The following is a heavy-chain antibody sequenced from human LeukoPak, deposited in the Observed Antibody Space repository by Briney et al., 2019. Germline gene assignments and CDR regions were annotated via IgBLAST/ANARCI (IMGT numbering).Heavy chain of an antibody. CDR1: GGSLNNGGYS. Sequence: SETLSLTCAVSGGSLNNGGYSWSWIRQPPGKGLEWIGYIYYSGSAYYNPSLKSRVTMSVDRSKNQFSLKLSSVTAADTAVYYCARSTPVTYYFDYWGQGALVTVSS. CDR2: IYYSGSA. J-gene: IGHJ4*02. D-gene: IGHD2-2*01. V-gene: IGHV4-30-2*01. CDR3: ARSTPVTYYFDY.